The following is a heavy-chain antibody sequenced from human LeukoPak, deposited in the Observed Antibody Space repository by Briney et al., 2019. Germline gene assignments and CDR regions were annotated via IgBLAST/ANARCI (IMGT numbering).Heavy chain of an antibody. CDR1: GFTFSNIG. J-gene: IGHJ4*02. D-gene: IGHD3-10*01. Sequence: GGSLRLSCAASGFTFSNIGMHWVRQAPGKGLEWVAVIWFDGSNKYYADSVKGRFTISRDNSKNTLYLQMDSLRAEDTALYYCARDESSGSLHFDYWGQGTLVTVSS. CDR3: ARDESSGSLHFDY. V-gene: IGHV3-33*01. CDR2: IWFDGSNK.